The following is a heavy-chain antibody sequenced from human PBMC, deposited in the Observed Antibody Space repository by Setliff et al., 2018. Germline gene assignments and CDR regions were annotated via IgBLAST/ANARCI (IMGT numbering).Heavy chain of an antibody. CDR1: GGSISSGSYY. D-gene: IGHD3-10*01. CDR2: IYTSGTT. Sequence: SETLSLTCSVSGGSISSGSYYWTWIRQPAGKGLEWIGNIYTSGTTKYNPSLKSRVTISVDASKTQFFLKLTSVTAADTAVYYCARSNMGNYYDSGRYYYYYYMDVWGKGTTVTVSS. J-gene: IGHJ6*03. V-gene: IGHV4-61*09. CDR3: ARSNMGNYYDSGRYYYYYYMDV.